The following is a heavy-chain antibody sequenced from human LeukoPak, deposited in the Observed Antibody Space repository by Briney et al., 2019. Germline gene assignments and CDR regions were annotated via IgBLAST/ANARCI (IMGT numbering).Heavy chain of an antibody. CDR2: IYISGST. CDR1: GGSFSSYY. D-gene: IGHD2-15*01. CDR3: ARASRWYWAFDI. J-gene: IGHJ3*02. V-gene: IGHV4-4*07. Sequence: SETLSLTCTVSGGSFSSYYWSWIRQPAGKGLEWIGRIYISGSTNYNPSLKSRVTMSVDTSKNQFSLKLRSVTAADTAVYYCARASRWYWAFDIWGQGTVVTVSS.